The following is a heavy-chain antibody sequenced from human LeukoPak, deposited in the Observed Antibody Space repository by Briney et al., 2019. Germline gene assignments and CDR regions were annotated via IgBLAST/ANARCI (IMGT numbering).Heavy chain of an antibody. Sequence: ASVKVSCKASGYTFTSYDINWVRQATGQGLEWMGWMNPNSGNTGYAQKFQGRVTITRNTSISTAYMELSSLRSVDTAVYYCAREGRSPLYYPYMDAYGKAATVTGSS. CDR3: AREGRSPLYYPYMDA. V-gene: IGHV1-8*03. CDR1: GYTFTSYD. CDR2: MNPNSGNT. J-gene: IGHJ6*03.